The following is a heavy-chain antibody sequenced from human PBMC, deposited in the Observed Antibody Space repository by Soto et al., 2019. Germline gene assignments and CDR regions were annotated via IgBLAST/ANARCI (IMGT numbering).Heavy chain of an antibody. CDR2: IYYSGST. V-gene: IGHV4-31*03. Sequence: SETLSLTCTVSGGSISSGGYYWSWIRQHPGKGLEWIGYIYYSGSTYYNPSLKSRVTISVDTSKNQFSLYLEMNSLRAEDTAVYYCARESEDLTSNFDYWGQGTLVTVSS. J-gene: IGHJ4*02. CDR3: ARESEDLTSNFDY. CDR1: GGSISSGGYY.